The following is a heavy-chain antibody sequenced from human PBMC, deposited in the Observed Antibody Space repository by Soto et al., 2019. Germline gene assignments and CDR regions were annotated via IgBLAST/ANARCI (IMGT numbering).Heavy chain of an antibody. Sequence: SSETLSLTCTVSGGSISSGGYYWSWIRQHPGKGLEWIGYIYYSGSTYYNPSLKSRVTISVDTSKNQFSLKLSSVTAADTAVYYCARATLVPRYCSSTSCYAPRIDYWGQGTLVTVSS. D-gene: IGHD2-2*01. V-gene: IGHV4-31*03. CDR2: IYYSGST. CDR1: GGSISSGGYY. J-gene: IGHJ4*02. CDR3: ARATLVPRYCSSTSCYAPRIDY.